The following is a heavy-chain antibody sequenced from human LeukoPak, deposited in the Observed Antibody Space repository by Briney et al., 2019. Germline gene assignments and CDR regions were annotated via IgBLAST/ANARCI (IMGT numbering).Heavy chain of an antibody. Sequence: PGGSLRLSCAASGFTFSSYGMHWVRQAPGKGLEGVAFIRYDGCNKYYADSVKGRFTISTDNSKNTLYLQMNSLRAEDTAVYYCAKAAPIVLMVYASHFDYWGQGTLVTVSS. D-gene: IGHD2-8*01. J-gene: IGHJ4*02. V-gene: IGHV3-30*02. CDR3: AKAAPIVLMVYASHFDY. CDR2: IRYDGCNK. CDR1: GFTFSSYG.